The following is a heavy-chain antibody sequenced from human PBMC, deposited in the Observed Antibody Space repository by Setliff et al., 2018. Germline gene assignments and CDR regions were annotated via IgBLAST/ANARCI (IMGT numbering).Heavy chain of an antibody. CDR1: GYTFTSHY. J-gene: IGHJ4*02. D-gene: IGHD3-10*01. CDR2: INPSSGRT. Sequence: ASVKVSCKASGYTFTSHYMHWVRQAPGLGLEWMGTINPSSGRTSYAQQFQGRVTMTRDTSTSTVYMDMSSLRSEDTAVYYCARDQERFGELFDYWGQGTLVTVSS. V-gene: IGHV1-46*01. CDR3: ARDQERFGELFDY.